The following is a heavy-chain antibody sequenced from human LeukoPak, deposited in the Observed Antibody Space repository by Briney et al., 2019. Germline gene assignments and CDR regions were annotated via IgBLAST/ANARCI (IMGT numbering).Heavy chain of an antibody. CDR3: ARDSSNWFDP. D-gene: IGHD6-6*01. CDR2: IYYSGST. J-gene: IGHJ5*02. CDR1: GGSISSYY. Sequence: SETLSLTCTVSGGSISSYYWSWIRQPPGKGLEWIGYIYYSGSTNYNPPLKSRVTISVDTSKNQFSLKLSSVTAADTAVYYCARDSSNWFDPWGQGTLVTVSS. V-gene: IGHV4-59*01.